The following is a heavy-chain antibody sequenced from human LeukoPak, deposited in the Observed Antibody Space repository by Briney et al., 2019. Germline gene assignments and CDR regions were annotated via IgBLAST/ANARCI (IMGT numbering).Heavy chain of an antibody. D-gene: IGHD5-12*01. V-gene: IGHV3-11*01. CDR1: GFTFSDYY. Sequence: PGGSLRLSCAASGFTFSDYYIGSIRQPPGRGLGWVSSISSSGRTINYAASVKGRFTISRHNAKNSLYLQMNSLRAEDTAVYYSARDLLGGYSPYFYCWGQGTLVTVSS. J-gene: IGHJ4*02. CDR3: ARDLLGGYSPYFYC. CDR2: ISSSGRTI.